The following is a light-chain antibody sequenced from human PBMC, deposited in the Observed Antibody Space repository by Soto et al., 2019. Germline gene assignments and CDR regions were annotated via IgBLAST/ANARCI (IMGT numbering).Light chain of an antibody. V-gene: IGLV1-40*01. CDR2: GNR. J-gene: IGLJ3*02. Sequence: QPVLTQPPSVSGAPGQRVTLSCTGNSSNIGAGYDVHWYQQLPGAAPKLVIFGNRNRPSGVPERFSGSKSGTSASLAITGLQAEDEADYYCQAYDYSLTASVFGGGTQLTVL. CDR1: SSNIGAGYD. CDR3: QAYDYSLTASV.